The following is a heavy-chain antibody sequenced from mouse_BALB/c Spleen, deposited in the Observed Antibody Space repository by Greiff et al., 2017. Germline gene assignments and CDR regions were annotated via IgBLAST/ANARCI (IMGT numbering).Heavy chain of an antibody. V-gene: IGHV5-9-3*01. CDR3: ARSVDYFWFAY. CDR2: ISSGGSYT. Sequence: EVQLVESGGGLVKPGGSLKLSCAASGFTFSSYAMPWVRQTPEKGLEWVATISSGGSYTYYADTVKGRFTISRDNPKNTLFLQMTSLRSEDTAVYYCARSVDYFWFAYWGQGTLVTVSA. CDR1: GFTFSSYA. D-gene: IGHD2-4*01. J-gene: IGHJ3*01.